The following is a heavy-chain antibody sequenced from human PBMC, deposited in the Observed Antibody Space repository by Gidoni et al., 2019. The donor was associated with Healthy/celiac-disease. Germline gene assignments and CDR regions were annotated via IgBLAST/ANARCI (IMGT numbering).Heavy chain of an antibody. J-gene: IGHJ4*02. CDR2: ISWNSASV. CDR3: AKDIGWLQFRGIDY. CDR1: GFTFDDYA. D-gene: IGHD5-12*01. V-gene: IGHV3-9*01. Sequence: EVQLVESGGGLVQPGWSLRLSCAASGFTFDDYAMHWVRQAPGKGLEWVSGISWNSASVEYADSVKGRFTISRDNAKNSLYLQMNSLRVEDTALYYCAKDIGWLQFRGIDYWGQGTLVAVSS.